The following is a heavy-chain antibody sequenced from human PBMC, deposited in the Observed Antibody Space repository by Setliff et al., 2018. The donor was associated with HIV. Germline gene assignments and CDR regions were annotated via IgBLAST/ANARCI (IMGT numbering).Heavy chain of an antibody. V-gene: IGHV4-39*01. D-gene: IGHD2-15*01. Sequence: SETLSLTCSVFGASISGSDYYWGWIRQLPEKGLEWIGSIYYSGSAYHNPSLKSRVAMSVDTAKKQFSLKLTSLTGADTAVYYCVRVGGGSWLGIHYYYYMDVWGKGTMVTVSS. CDR1: GASISGSDYY. CDR3: VRVGGGSWLGIHYYYYMDV. J-gene: IGHJ6*03. CDR2: IYYSGSA.